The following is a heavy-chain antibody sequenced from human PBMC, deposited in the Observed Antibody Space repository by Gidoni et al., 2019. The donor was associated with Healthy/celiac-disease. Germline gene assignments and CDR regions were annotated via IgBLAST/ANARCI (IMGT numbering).Heavy chain of an antibody. CDR2: ISSGSSYI. V-gene: IGHV3-21*01. Sequence: EVQLVESGGGLVKPGGSLRLSWAASGFTFRSYSMNWVRQAPGKGLEWVSSISSGSSYIYYADSVKGRFTISRDNAKNSLSLQMNSLRAEDTAVYYCARSLPYYYYYMDVWGKGTTVTVSS. D-gene: IGHD3-10*01. CDR3: ARSLPYYYYYMDV. CDR1: GFTFRSYS. J-gene: IGHJ6*03.